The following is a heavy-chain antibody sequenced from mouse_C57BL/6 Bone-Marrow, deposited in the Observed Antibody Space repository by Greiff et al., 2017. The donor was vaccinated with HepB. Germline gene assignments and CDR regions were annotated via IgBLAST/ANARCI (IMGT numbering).Heavy chain of an antibody. V-gene: IGHV5-6*01. J-gene: IGHJ3*01. CDR1: GFTFSSYG. CDR3: ANYYGSSYLFAY. Sequence: EVQRVESGGELVKPGGSLKLSCAASGFTFSSYGMSWVRQTPDKRLEWVATISSGGSYTYYPDSLKGRFTIARDNANNTLYLQMSSLKSEDTAMYYGANYYGSSYLFAYWGQGTLVTVSA. D-gene: IGHD1-1*01. CDR2: ISSGGSYT.